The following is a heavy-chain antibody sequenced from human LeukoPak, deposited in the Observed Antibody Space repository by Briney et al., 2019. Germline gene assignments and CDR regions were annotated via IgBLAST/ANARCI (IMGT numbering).Heavy chain of an antibody. Sequence: GGSLRLSCAASGFTFNSYAMSWVRQAPGKGLEWVSAISGSGGTTYYADSVKVRFTISRDNSKNTLYLQMNSLRAEDTAVYYCAKAPFGAATFDSWGQGTLVTVSS. CDR2: ISGSGGTT. CDR1: GFTFNSYA. D-gene: IGHD2-15*01. CDR3: AKAPFGAATFDS. J-gene: IGHJ4*02. V-gene: IGHV3-23*01.